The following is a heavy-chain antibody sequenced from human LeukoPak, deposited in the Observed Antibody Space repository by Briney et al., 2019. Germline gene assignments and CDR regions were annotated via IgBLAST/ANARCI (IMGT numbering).Heavy chain of an antibody. CDR2: IGSDGKP. J-gene: IGHJ6*02. Sequence: AGSRRLSCEASGFPFSSYAMTWVRQAPGKGLEWDSSIGSDGKPHLSGTVKGRFVISGDSFGGLVILHLTSLRVEDTARNTFARDLHYYVAMDVWGQGTTVTVSS. V-gene: IGHV3-23*01. CDR1: GFPFSSYA. D-gene: IGHD3-10*02. CDR3: ARDLHYYVAMDV.